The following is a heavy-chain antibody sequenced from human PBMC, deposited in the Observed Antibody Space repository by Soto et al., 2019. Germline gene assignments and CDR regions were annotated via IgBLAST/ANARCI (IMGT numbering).Heavy chain of an antibody. J-gene: IGHJ4*02. D-gene: IGHD6-6*01. V-gene: IGHV3-30*04. Sequence: QVQLVESGGGVVQPGRSLRLSCAASGFPFITYAMHWVRQAPGKGLEWVAVISYDGSNKFYADSVKDRFTISRDNSKNTLYLQMNSLTAEDTAVYYCAKGPMAAPYDYWGQGTLVTVSS. CDR1: GFPFITYA. CDR2: ISYDGSNK. CDR3: AKGPMAAPYDY.